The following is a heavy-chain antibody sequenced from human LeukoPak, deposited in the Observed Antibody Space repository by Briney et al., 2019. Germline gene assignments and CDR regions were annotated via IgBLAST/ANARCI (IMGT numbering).Heavy chain of an antibody. D-gene: IGHD3-22*01. Sequence: SVKVSCKASGGTFSSYAISWVRQAPGQGLEWMGGIIPIFGTANYAQKFQGRVTITADKSTSTAYMELSSLRSEDTAVYYCARDTINYYDSSGYYFDYWGQGTLVTVSS. CDR2: IIPIFGTA. J-gene: IGHJ4*02. CDR1: GGTFSSYA. CDR3: ARDTINYYDSSGYYFDY. V-gene: IGHV1-69*06.